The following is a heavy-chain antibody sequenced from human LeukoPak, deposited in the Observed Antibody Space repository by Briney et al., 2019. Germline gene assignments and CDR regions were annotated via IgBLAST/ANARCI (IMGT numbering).Heavy chain of an antibody. CDR1: GGSISSSSYY. CDR2: IYYSGST. CDR3: ARLMVRGVYHPRNAFDI. D-gene: IGHD3-10*01. V-gene: IGHV4-39*01. Sequence: SETLSLTCTVSGGSISSSSYYWGWIRQPPGKGLEWIGSIYYSGSTYYNPSLKSRVTISVDTSKNQFSLKLSSVTAADTAVYYCARLMVRGVYHPRNAFDIWGQGTMVTVSS. J-gene: IGHJ3*02.